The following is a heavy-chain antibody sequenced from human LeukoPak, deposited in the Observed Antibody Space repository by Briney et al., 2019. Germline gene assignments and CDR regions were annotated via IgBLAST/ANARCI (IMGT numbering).Heavy chain of an antibody. D-gene: IGHD3-10*01. J-gene: IGHJ3*02. CDR1: GFTVSSNY. CDR2: IYSGGST. CDR3: ARFRLLLVRGVYDAFDI. Sequence: GGSLRLSCAASGFTVSSNYMSWVRQAPGKGLEWVSVIYSGGSTYYADSVKGRFTISRDNSKNTLYLQMNSLRAEDTAVYYCARFRLLLVRGVYDAFDIWGQGTMVTVSS. V-gene: IGHV3-53*01.